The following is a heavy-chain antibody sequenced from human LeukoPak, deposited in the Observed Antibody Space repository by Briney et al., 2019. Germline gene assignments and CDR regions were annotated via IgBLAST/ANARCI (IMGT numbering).Heavy chain of an antibody. D-gene: IGHD1-14*01. J-gene: IGHJ4*02. V-gene: IGHV3-74*01. Sequence: GGSLRLSCAASGFTFSSYWMHWVRQAPGKGLVWVSRISSDGSSTTYADSVKGRFTISRDNAKNTLYLHMNSLRAEDTAVYYCARGMYINYVDYWGQGTLVTVSS. CDR2: ISSDGSST. CDR1: GFTFSSYW. CDR3: ARGMYINYVDY.